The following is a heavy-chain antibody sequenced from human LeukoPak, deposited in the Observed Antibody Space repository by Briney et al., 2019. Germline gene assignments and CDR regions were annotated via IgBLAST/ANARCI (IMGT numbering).Heavy chain of an antibody. CDR1: GGSISSGSYY. CDR3: ARGGMQLDAFDI. J-gene: IGHJ3*02. Sequence: SETLSLTCTVAGGSISSGSYYWSWIRQPAGKGLEWIGRIYTSGSTNYNPSLKSRVTISVDTSKNQFSLKLSSVTAADTAVYYCARGGMQLDAFDIWGQGTMVTVSS. D-gene: IGHD1-1*01. CDR2: IYTSGST. V-gene: IGHV4-61*02.